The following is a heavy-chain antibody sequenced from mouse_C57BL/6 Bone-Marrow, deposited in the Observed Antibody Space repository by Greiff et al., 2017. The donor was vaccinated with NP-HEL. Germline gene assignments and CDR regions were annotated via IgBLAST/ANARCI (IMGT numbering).Heavy chain of an antibody. CDR3: ARGGYYGSSYEGFAY. CDR1: GFSLTSYG. D-gene: IGHD1-1*01. CDR2: IWSGGST. V-gene: IGHV2-2*01. J-gene: IGHJ3*01. Sequence: VKLMESGPGLVQPSQSLSITCTVSGFSLTSYGVHWVRQSPGKGLEWLGVIWSGGSTDYNAAFISRLSISKDNSKSQVFFKMNSLQADDTAIYYCARGGYYGSSYEGFAYWGQGTLVTVSA.